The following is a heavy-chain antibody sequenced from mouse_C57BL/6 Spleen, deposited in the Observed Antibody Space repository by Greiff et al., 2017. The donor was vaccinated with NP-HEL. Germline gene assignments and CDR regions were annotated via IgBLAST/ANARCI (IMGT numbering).Heavy chain of an antibody. CDR1: GYTFTSSG. Sequence: VQRVESGAELARPGASVKLSCKASGYTFTSSGISWVKQRTGQGLEWIGGIYPRSGNTYYNEKFKGKATLTADKSSSTAYMELRSLTSEDSAVYFCARWLGGGLGYWGQGTTLTVSS. CDR3: ARWLGGGLGY. D-gene: IGHD1-1*02. J-gene: IGHJ2*01. CDR2: IYPRSGNT. V-gene: IGHV1-81*01.